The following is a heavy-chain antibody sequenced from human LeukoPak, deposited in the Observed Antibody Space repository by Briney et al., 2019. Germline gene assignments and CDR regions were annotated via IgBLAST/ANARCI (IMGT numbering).Heavy chain of an antibody. V-gene: IGHV3-30*18. CDR2: ISYDGSNK. J-gene: IGHJ3*02. CDR3: AKDSRIQLWPESSAFDI. Sequence: PGGSLRLSCAASGFTFSSYGMHWVRQAPGKGLEWVAVISYDGSNKYYADSVKGRFTISRDNSKNTLYLQMNSLRAEDTAVYYCAKDSRIQLWPESSAFDIWGQGTMVTVSS. CDR1: GFTFSSYG. D-gene: IGHD5-18*01.